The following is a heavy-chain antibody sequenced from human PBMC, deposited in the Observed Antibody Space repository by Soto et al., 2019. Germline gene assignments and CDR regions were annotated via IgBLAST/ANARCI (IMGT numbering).Heavy chain of an antibody. V-gene: IGHV3-7*05. J-gene: IGHJ5*02. Sequence: GGSLRLSCGASGFNFSTYWMSWVRQAPGKGPEWVANIKQDGSEAYYVDSVKGRFTFSRDNAKNSLYLQMNSLRAEDTAVYYCARLNRNWFDPWGQGTLVTVSS. CDR2: IKQDGSEA. CDR3: ARLNRNWFDP. CDR1: GFNFSTYW.